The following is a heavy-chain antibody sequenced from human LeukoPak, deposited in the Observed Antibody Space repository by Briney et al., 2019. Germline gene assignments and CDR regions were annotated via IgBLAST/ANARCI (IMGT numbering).Heavy chain of an antibody. CDR3: ARHTTNSQRVIDY. D-gene: IGHD1-14*01. Sequence: GESLKISCKAFGDNSNNYWIGWVRQMPGEGLEWMGVTYPDDSDTRYSPSFQGQVTISADKSISTAYLQWSSLKASDTAIYYCARHTTNSQRVIDYWGQGTLVTVSS. CDR2: TYPDDSDT. CDR1: GDNSNNYW. V-gene: IGHV5-51*01. J-gene: IGHJ4*02.